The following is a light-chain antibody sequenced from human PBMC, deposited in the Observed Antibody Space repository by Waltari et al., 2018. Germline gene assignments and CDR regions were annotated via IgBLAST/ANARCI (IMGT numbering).Light chain of an antibody. CDR2: GAS. J-gene: IGKJ1*01. CDR3: QQYGGT. CDR1: QRVSSSY. Sequence: EIVLTQSPGTLSLSPGERATLSCRASQRVSSSYLAWYQQKPGQAPRLLIYGASSRATGIPDRFSGSGSGTDFTLTISRLEPEDFAVYYCQQYGGTFGQGTKVEIK. V-gene: IGKV3-20*01.